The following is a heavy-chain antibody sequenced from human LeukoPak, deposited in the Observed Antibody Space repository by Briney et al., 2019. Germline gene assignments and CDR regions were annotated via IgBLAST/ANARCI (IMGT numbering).Heavy chain of an antibody. Sequence: PSETLSLTCTVSGDSISSSHWSWIRQPAGKGLEWIGRLYTSGSTYYNPSLKSRVTISVDKSKNQFSLKLSSVTAADTAVYYCARDRGRDRYSWYYFDYWGQATLVTVSS. CDR1: GDSISSSH. CDR2: LYTSGST. V-gene: IGHV4-4*07. CDR3: ARDRGRDRYSWYYFDY. J-gene: IGHJ4*02. D-gene: IGHD6-13*01.